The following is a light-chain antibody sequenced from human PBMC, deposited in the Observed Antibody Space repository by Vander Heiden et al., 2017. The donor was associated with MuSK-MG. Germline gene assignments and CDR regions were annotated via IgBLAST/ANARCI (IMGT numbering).Light chain of an antibody. J-gene: IGKJ4*01. Sequence: DIQMTQSPSSLSASVGDRVTITCRTSQSIRNYLNWYQQKPGKAPNLLIYAASSLQSGVPSRFSGSGSGTDFTLTITSLQPEDFATYYCQQSNIAPLTFGGGTKVEIK. CDR3: QQSNIAPLT. V-gene: IGKV1-39*01. CDR1: QSIRNY. CDR2: AAS.